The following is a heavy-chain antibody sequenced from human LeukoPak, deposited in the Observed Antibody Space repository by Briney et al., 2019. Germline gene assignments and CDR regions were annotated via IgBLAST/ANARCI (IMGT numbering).Heavy chain of an antibody. V-gene: IGHV3-53*01. CDR1: GFTVSNNY. J-gene: IGHJ4*02. CDR2: IYSGGST. CDR3: ARDREYYDSSGYYTGRYFDY. D-gene: IGHD3-22*01. Sequence: PGGSLRLSCAASGFTVSNNYMTWVRQAPGKGLEWVPVIYSGGSTYYADSVKGRFTISRDNSKNTLYLQMNSLRAEDTAVYYCARDREYYDSSGYYTGRYFDYWGQGTLVTVSS.